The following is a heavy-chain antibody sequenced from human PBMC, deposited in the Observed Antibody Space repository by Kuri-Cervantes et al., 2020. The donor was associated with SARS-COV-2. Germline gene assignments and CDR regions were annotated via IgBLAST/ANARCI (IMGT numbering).Heavy chain of an antibody. V-gene: IGHV3-30-3*01. CDR2: ISYDGSNK. CDR3: ASGGDCSSTSCYRAEVN. Sequence: GESLKISCAASGFTSSSYAMHWVRQAPGKGLEWVAVISYDGSNKYYADSVKGRFTISRDNSKNTLYLQMNSLRAEDTAVYYCASGGDCSSTSCYRAEVNWGQGTLVTVSS. J-gene: IGHJ4*02. D-gene: IGHD2-2*02. CDR1: GFTSSSYA.